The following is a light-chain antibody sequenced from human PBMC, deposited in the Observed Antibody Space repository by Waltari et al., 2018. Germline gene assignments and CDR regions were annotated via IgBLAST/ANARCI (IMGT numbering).Light chain of an antibody. CDR1: QSVRTF. J-gene: IGKJ4*01. V-gene: IGKV3-11*01. CDR2: HAS. Sequence: EIVLTQSPATLSLSPGERSTLSCRASQSVRTFLAWYQQKPGQAPRLLIYHASNRATGIPARFSGRGSGTNFTLTISDLEPEDFAVYYCQQRANWPPLTFGGGTRVEIK. CDR3: QQRANWPPLT.